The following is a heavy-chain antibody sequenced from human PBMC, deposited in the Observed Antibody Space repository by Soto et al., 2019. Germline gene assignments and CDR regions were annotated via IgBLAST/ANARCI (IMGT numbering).Heavy chain of an antibody. CDR3: AREIWFGELFPHFDY. V-gene: IGHV3-23*01. J-gene: IGHJ4*02. CDR2: ISGSGGST. Sequence: PGESLKISCAASAFTFSSYAMSWVRQAPGKGLEWVSAISGSGGSTYYADSVKGRFTISRDNSKNTLYLQMNSLRAEDTAVYYCAREIWFGELFPHFDYWGQGTLVTVSS. CDR1: AFTFSSYA. D-gene: IGHD3-10*01.